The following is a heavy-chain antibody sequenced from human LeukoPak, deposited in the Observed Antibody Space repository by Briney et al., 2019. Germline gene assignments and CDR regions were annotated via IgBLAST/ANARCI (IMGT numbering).Heavy chain of an antibody. Sequence: GGSLRLSCSVSAFTFNTFDNFAMNWVRQAPGKGLEWVSYISSSGSTIYYADSVKGRFTISRDNAKNSLYLQMNSLRAEDTAVYYCARTIYYYDSSGCIDYWGQGTLVTVSS. D-gene: IGHD3-22*01. CDR3: ARTIYYYDSSGCIDY. V-gene: IGHV3-48*03. CDR2: ISSSGSTI. J-gene: IGHJ4*02. CDR1: AFTFNTFD.